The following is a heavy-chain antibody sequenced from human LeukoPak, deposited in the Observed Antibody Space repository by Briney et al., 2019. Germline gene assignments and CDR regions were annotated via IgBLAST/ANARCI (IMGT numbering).Heavy chain of an antibody. J-gene: IGHJ4*02. CDR3: AKLLPADGTVY. D-gene: IGHD6-13*01. CDR2: ITTSGGNT. V-gene: IGHV3-23*01. Sequence: GGSLRLSCAASGFTFSSYSMNWVRQAPGKGLEWVSSITTSGGNTCYADSLKGRFAISRDNSKNTLYLQMNSLRAEDAAVYYCAKLLPADGTVYWGQGTLVTVSS. CDR1: GFTFSSYS.